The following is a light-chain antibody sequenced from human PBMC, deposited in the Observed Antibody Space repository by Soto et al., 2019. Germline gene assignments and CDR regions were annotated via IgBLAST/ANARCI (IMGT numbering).Light chain of an antibody. V-gene: IGLV1-40*01. CDR3: QSYDSSLSALV. CDR1: SSNIGAGYD. CDR2: GNS. J-gene: IGLJ2*01. Sequence: QSVLTQPPSVSGAPGPRVTISCTGSSSNIGAGYDVHWYQQLPGAAPKLLIYGNSNRPSGVPDRFSGSKSGTSASLAITGLQAEDEADYYCQSYDSSLSALVFGGGTKRTVL.